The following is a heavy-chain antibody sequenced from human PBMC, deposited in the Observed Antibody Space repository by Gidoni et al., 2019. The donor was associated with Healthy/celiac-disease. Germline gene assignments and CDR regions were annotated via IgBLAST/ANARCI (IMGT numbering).Heavy chain of an antibody. J-gene: IGHJ6*04. CDR1: GASSSSYA. V-gene: IGHV1-69*06. D-gene: IGHD2-2*01. CDR3: ARVSVQLSSQDIVVVPAAIRGFMAV. CDR2: IIPIFGTA. Sequence: QVQLVQYGAEVKKPGASVKGSCKAAGASSSSYASSGGRQAPGQGLEWMGGIIPIFGTANYAQKFQGRVTITADKSTSTASMELSSLRSEDTAVYYCARVSVQLSSQDIVVVPAAIRGFMAVWGKGTTVTVSS.